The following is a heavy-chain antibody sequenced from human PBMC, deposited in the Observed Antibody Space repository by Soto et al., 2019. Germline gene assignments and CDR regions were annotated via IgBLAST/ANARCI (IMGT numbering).Heavy chain of an antibody. V-gene: IGHV3-9*01. CDR1: GFTFDDYA. D-gene: IGHD3-9*01. CDR2: ISWNSGSI. Sequence: EVQLVESGGGLVQPGRSLRLSCAASGFTFDDYAMHWVRQAPGKGLEWVSGISWNSGSIGYADSVKGRFTTSRDNAKNSLYLQMNSLRAEDTALYYCAKDIARGNILTGYPLDYWGQGTLVTVSS. J-gene: IGHJ4*02. CDR3: AKDIARGNILTGYPLDY.